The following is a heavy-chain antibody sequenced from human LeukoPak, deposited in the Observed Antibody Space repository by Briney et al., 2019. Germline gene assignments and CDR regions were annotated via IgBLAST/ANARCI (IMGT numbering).Heavy chain of an antibody. CDR3: AREPTTVSPPG. D-gene: IGHD4-11*01. Sequence: SGGSLRLSCAASGFTLSTYWMSWVRQAPGKGLEWVANIKQDGSEKKYVDPVKGRFTISRDNAKNSLYLQMNSLRAEDTAVYYCAREPTTVSPPGWGQGTLVTVSS. CDR1: GFTLSTYW. CDR2: IKQDGSEK. J-gene: IGHJ4*02. V-gene: IGHV3-7*01.